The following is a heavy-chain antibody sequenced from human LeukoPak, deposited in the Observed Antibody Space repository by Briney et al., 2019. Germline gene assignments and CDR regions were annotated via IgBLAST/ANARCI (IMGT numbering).Heavy chain of an antibody. CDR3: AKAPGTTVTTLWFDY. D-gene: IGHD4-17*01. V-gene: IGHV3-23*01. CDR1: GFTFSSYS. CDR2: ISGSGGST. Sequence: GGSLRLSCAASGFTFSSYSMNWVRQAPGKGLEWVSAISGSGGSTYYADSVKGRFTISRDNSKNTLYLQMNSLRAEDTAVYYCAKAPGTTVTTLWFDYWGQGTLVTVSS. J-gene: IGHJ4*02.